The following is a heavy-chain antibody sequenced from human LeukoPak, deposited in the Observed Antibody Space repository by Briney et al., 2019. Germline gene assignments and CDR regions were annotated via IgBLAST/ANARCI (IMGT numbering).Heavy chain of an antibody. CDR2: ISGSGGST. CDR1: GFTFSSYG. V-gene: IGHV3-23*01. Sequence: GGSLRLSCAASGFTFSSYGMSWVRQAPGKGLEWVSAISGSGGSTYYADSVKGRFTISRDNSKNTLYLQMNSLRAEDTAVYYCAKVLSGGGSGWYGYYFDYWGQGTLVTVSS. J-gene: IGHJ4*02. CDR3: AKVLSGGGSGWYGYYFDY. D-gene: IGHD6-19*01.